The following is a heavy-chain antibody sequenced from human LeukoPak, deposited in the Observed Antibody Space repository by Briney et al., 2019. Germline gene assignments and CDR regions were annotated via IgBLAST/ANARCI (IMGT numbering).Heavy chain of an antibody. V-gene: IGHV3-53*01. Sequence: GGSLRLSCAASGFTFSTNDMNWVRQAPGRGLEWVSILYSGESTYYSDSVKGRFTVSRDSSKNTLYLQMNALRAEDTAVYYCARVGDHYHWYLDVWGRGTLVTVSS. J-gene: IGHJ2*01. CDR3: ARVGDHYHWYLDV. CDR2: LYSGEST. CDR1: GFTFSTND. D-gene: IGHD3-10*01.